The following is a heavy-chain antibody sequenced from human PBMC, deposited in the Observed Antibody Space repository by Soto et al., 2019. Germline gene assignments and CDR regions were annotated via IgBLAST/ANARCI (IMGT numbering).Heavy chain of an antibody. CDR3: AKDRSSSWTFEY. CDR2: ISYDGSNK. V-gene: IGHV3-30*18. CDR1: GFTFSSYG. D-gene: IGHD6-13*01. Sequence: QVQLVESGGGVVQPGRSLRLSCVVSGFTFSSYGMHWVRQAPGKGLEWVAVISYDGSNKYYADSVKGRFTISRDNSKNTLYLQMNSLRVEDTAVYYCAKDRSSSWTFEYWGQGTLVTVSS. J-gene: IGHJ4*02.